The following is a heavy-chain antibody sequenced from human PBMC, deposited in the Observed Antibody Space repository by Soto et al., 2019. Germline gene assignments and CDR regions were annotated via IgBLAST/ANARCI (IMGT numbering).Heavy chain of an antibody. D-gene: IGHD2-15*01. J-gene: IGHJ4*02. CDR1: GFTFSSYG. CDR3: AKDSRGYCSGGSCYSFDY. V-gene: IGHV3-30*18. CDR2: ISYDGSNK. Sequence: QVQLVESGGGVVQPGRSLRLSCAASGFTFSSYGMHWVRQAPGKGLEWVAVISYDGSNKYYADSVKGRFTISRDNSKNTRYLQMSSLRAEDTAVYYCAKDSRGYCSGGSCYSFDYWGQGTLVTVSS.